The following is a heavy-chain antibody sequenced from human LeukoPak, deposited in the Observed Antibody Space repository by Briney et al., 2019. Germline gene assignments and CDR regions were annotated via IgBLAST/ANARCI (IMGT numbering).Heavy chain of an antibody. V-gene: IGHV3-7*01. D-gene: IGHD3/OR15-3a*01. CDR3: ARDRTRSLDLGMDV. J-gene: IGHJ6*04. CDR1: GLTFDNYW. Sequence: GGSLRLSCAASGLTFDNYWMNWVRKAPGKGLEWVANIKEDGSEKNYVDSVKGRSTISRDNAKKSLYLQMNSLRAEDTAVYYCARDRTRSLDLGMDVWGKGTTVTVSS. CDR2: IKEDGSEK.